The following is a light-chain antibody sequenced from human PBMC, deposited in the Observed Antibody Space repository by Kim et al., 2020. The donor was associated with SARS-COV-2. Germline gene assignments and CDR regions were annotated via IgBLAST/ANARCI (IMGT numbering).Light chain of an antibody. V-gene: IGKV4-1*01. CDR3: HQYFTTLQT. CDR2: WAS. CDR1: QSVLYSSNNKNY. J-gene: IGKJ1*01. Sequence: ATINCKSSQSVLYSSNNKNYLAWYQQRPGQPPKLLMHWASTRESGVPDRFSGSGSGTDFTLTINSLQAEDVAVYYCHQYFTTLQTFGQGTKVEIK.